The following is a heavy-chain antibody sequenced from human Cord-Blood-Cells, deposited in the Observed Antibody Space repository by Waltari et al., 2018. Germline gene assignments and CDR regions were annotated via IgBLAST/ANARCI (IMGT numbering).Heavy chain of an antibody. J-gene: IGHJ5*02. V-gene: IGHV4-59*01. CDR3: ARDAGSSFDP. CDR2: IYYSGST. Sequence: QVQLQESGPGLVKPSETLSLTCTVSGGSISSYYWSWIRQPPGKGLEWIGYIYYSGSTNYNASLKSRVTISVDTSKNQFSLKLSSVTAADTAVYYCARDAGSSFDPWGQGTLVTVSS. CDR1: GGSISSYY.